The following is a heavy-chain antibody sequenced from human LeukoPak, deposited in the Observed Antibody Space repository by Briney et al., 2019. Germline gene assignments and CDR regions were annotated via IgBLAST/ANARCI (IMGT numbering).Heavy chain of an antibody. V-gene: IGHV4-34*01. Sequence: SETPSLTCAVYGGSFSGYYWSWIRQPPGKRLEWIGEINHSGSTNYNPSLKSRVTISVDTSKNQFSLKLSSVTAADTAVYYCARPIVGATSWFDPWGQGTLVTVSS. CDR3: ARPIVGATSWFDP. CDR2: INHSGST. CDR1: GGSFSGYY. D-gene: IGHD1-26*01. J-gene: IGHJ5*02.